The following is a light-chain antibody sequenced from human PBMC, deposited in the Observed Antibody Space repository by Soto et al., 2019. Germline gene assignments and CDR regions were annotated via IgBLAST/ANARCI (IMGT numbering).Light chain of an antibody. Sequence: QSVLTQPPSVSGTPGQGVTISCSGSGSDIGSNTVSWYQQVPGTAPKVLIYSNNQRPSGVPDRFSGSKSGTSASLTISGLESEYEADYYCAAWDDSLNAPVLGGGTKLTVL. CDR2: SNN. CDR3: AAWDDSLNAPV. J-gene: IGLJ2*01. V-gene: IGLV1-44*01. CDR1: GSDIGSNT.